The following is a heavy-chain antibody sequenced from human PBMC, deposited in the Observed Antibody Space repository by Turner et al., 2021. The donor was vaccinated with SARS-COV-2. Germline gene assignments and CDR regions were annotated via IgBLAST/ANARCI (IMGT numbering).Heavy chain of an antibody. D-gene: IGHD2-15*01. CDR1: GGSISSYY. J-gene: IGHJ6*02. CDR2: IYYSGST. Sequence: QVQLQESCPGLVKPSETLSLTCTVSGGSISSYYWSWIRQPPGKGLEWIAYIYYSGSTNYNPSLKSRVTISVDTSKNQFSLKLSSVTAADTAVYYCARDGCSDGGCYPDYYYGMDVWGQGTTVTVSS. CDR3: ARDGCSDGGCYPDYYYGMDV. V-gene: IGHV4-59*01.